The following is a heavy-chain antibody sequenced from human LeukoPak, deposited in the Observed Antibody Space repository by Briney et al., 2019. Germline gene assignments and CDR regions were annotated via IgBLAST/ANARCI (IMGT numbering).Heavy chain of an antibody. Sequence: PGGSLRLSCAASGFTFSSYAMHWVRQAPGKGLEWVAVISYDGSNKYYADSVKGRFTISGDNSKNTLYLQMNSLRAEDTAVYYCARDPTGMDDYWGQGTLVTVSS. CDR3: ARDPTGMDDY. J-gene: IGHJ4*02. CDR1: GFTFSSYA. D-gene: IGHD2-8*02. V-gene: IGHV3-30-3*01. CDR2: ISYDGSNK.